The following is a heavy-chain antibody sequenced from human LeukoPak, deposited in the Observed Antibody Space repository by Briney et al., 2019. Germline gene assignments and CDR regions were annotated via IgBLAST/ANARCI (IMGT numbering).Heavy chain of an antibody. D-gene: IGHD3-22*01. CDR2: ISYDGSNK. V-gene: IGHV3-30-3*01. CDR1: GFTFSSYA. CDR3: ARDLLSYDSSGSDAFDI. J-gene: IGHJ3*02. Sequence: GGSLRLSCAASGFTFSSYAMHWVRQAPGKGLEWVAVISYDGSNKYYADSVKGRSTISRDNSKNTLYLQMNSLRAEDTAVYYCARDLLSYDSSGSDAFDIWGQGTMVTVSS.